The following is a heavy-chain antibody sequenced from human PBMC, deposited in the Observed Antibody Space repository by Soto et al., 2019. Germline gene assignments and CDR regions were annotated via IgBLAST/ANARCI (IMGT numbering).Heavy chain of an antibody. V-gene: IGHV4-61*01. J-gene: IGHJ6*02. CDR3: ARDRYSSGWYGENYYYGMDV. CDR1: GGSIRSSHTSTY. Sequence: SETLSLTCSVSGGSIRSSHTSTYWTWIRQPPGKGLEWIAYIYHNGNTAYNPSLKSRITISVDSSKNQFSLKMNSVTPEDTAVYYCARDRYSSGWYGENYYYGMDVWGQGTTVTVSS. D-gene: IGHD6-19*01. CDR2: IYHNGNT.